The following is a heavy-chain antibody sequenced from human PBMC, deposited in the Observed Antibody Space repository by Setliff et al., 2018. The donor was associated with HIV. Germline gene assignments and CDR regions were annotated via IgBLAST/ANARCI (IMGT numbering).Heavy chain of an antibody. J-gene: IGHJ5*02. Sequence: GASVKVSCKASGYTFTSYAMNWVRQAPGQGLEWVGRIKPNSGDTNYAQNFQGRVTMTRDTSFSTAYTSIRTTYMELTNLKSDDTAVYYCARDHGGNSGYNWFDPWGQGTLVTVSS. CDR1: GYTFTSYA. CDR2: IKPNSGDT. V-gene: IGHV1-2*02. D-gene: IGHD2-21*02. CDR3: ARDHGGNSGYNWFDP.